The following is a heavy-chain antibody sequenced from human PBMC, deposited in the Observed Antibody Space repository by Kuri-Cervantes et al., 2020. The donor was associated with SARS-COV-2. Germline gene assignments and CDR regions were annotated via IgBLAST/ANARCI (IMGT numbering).Heavy chain of an antibody. Sequence: GGSLRLSCAASGFTFSSYAMSWVRQAPGKGLEWVSAISGSGGSTYYADSVKGRFTISRDNSRNTLYLQMNSLRAEDTAVYYCAKFSGLMVRGVTFLGQFYYYYMDVWGKGTTVTVSS. CDR1: GFTFSSYA. V-gene: IGHV3-23*01. CDR2: ISGSGGST. D-gene: IGHD3-10*01. CDR3: AKFSGLMVRGVTFLGQFYYYYMDV. J-gene: IGHJ6*03.